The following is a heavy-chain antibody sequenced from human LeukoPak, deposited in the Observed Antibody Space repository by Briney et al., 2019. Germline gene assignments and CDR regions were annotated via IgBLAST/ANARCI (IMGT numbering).Heavy chain of an antibody. CDR1: GGSLSSYY. CDR2: IHYSGST. J-gene: IGHJ4*02. Sequence: SETLSLTCTVSGGSLSSYYWSWIRQPPGKGLEWIGYIHYSGSTNYNPSLKSRVTISVDTSKNQFSLKLSSVTAADTAVYYCARGGCSSTSCYHYYFDYWGQGTLVTVSS. V-gene: IGHV4-59*01. D-gene: IGHD2-2*01. CDR3: ARGGCSSTSCYHYYFDY.